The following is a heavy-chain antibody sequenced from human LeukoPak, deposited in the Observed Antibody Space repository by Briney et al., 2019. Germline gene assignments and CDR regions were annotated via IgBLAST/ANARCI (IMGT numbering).Heavy chain of an antibody. D-gene: IGHD4-17*01. CDR2: INPYENNT. V-gene: IGHV3-74*03. CDR3: ARDYHYGQVDY. CDR1: GFTFTKHW. Sequence: GGSLRLSCVASGFTFTKHWVHWVRQAPGRGPVWVSFINPYENNTKEADFVEGRLTISRDNTKNTLYLQMNSLRVEDTAVYYCARDYHYGQVDYWGQGTLVTVSS. J-gene: IGHJ4*02.